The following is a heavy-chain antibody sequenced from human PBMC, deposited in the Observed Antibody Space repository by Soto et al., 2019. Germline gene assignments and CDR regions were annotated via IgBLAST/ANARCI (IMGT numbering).Heavy chain of an antibody. Sequence: GGSLRLSCAASGFTFSSYGMHWVRQAPGKGLEWVAVISYDGSNKYYADSVKGRFTISRDNSKNTLYLQMNSLRAEDTAVYYCAKDYPTTGTTIDGMDVWGQGTTVTVSS. CDR3: AKDYPTTGTTIDGMDV. J-gene: IGHJ6*02. D-gene: IGHD1-1*01. CDR2: ISYDGSNK. CDR1: GFTFSSYG. V-gene: IGHV3-30*18.